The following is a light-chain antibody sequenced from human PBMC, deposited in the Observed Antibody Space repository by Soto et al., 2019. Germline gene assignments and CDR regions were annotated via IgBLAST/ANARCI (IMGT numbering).Light chain of an antibody. V-gene: IGKV3-15*01. CDR3: QQYNYWPPIT. CDR1: QSVSTN. Sequence: IVMTESPDTLPVSPGERATLSCRASQSVSTNLAWYQQKPGQAPRLLIYGASTRATGFPARFSGSGSGTEFTLTISSLQSQDIAVYYCQQYNYWPPITFGQGARLEI. J-gene: IGKJ5*01. CDR2: GAS.